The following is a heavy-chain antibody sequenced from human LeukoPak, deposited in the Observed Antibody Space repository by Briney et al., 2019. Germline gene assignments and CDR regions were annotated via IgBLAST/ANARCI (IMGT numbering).Heavy chain of an antibody. V-gene: IGHV3-48*01. CDR1: GFTFSSYT. CDR2: ISSGSTTI. Sequence: GGSLRLSCAASGFTFSSYTMNWVRQAPGKGLEWVSYISSGSTTIYYADSAKGRFTISRDNAKNSLYLQMNSLRAEDTAVYYCAHTLGMLPKSVFDYWGQGTLVTVSS. CDR3: AHTLGMLPKSVFDY. J-gene: IGHJ4*02. D-gene: IGHD7-27*01.